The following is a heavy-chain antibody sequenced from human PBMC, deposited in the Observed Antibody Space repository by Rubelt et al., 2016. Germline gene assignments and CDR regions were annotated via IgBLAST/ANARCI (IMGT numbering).Heavy chain of an antibody. CDR2: INHSGST. Sequence: QVQLQQWGAGLLKPSETLSLTCAVYGGSFSGYYWSWIRQPPGKGLEWIGEINHSGSTNYNPSLRGRVTIAVEPSKNQVSLKLSSVAAADAAVYYCARVGLVAAGVYWGQGTLVTVSS. D-gene: IGHD6-13*01. CDR1: GGSFSGYY. CDR3: ARVGLVAAGVY. J-gene: IGHJ4*02. V-gene: IGHV4-34*01.